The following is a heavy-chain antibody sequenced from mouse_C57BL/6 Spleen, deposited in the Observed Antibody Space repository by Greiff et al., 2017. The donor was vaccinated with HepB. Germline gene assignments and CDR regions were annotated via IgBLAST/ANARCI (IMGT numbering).Heavy chain of an antibody. CDR2: IDPSDSYT. J-gene: IGHJ4*01. CDR1: GYTFTSYW. CDR3: AKAPPPLYAMDY. Sequence: QVQLQQPGAELVRPGTSVKLSCKASGYTFTSYWMHWVKQRPGQGLEWIGVIDPSDSYTNYNQKFKGKATLTVDTSSSTAYMQLSSLTSEDSAVYYCAKAPPPLYAMDYWGQGTSVTVSS. V-gene: IGHV1-59*01.